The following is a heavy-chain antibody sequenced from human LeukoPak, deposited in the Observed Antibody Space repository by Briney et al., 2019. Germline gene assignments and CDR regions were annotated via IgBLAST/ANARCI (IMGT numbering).Heavy chain of an antibody. Sequence: SETLSLTCTVSGGSISSGGYYWSWIRQPPGKGLEWIGYIYYSGSTYYNPSLKSRVTTSVDTSKNQFSLKLRSVAAADTAVYYCARPFSGSYSDAFDLWGQGTMVTVSS. CDR2: IYYSGST. V-gene: IGHV4-30-4*08. CDR3: ARPFSGSYSDAFDL. CDR1: GGSISSGGYY. D-gene: IGHD1-26*01. J-gene: IGHJ3*01.